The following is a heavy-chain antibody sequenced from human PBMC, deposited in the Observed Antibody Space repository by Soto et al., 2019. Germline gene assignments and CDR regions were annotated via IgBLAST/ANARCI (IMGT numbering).Heavy chain of an antibody. CDR2: INPNSGGT. D-gene: IGHD6-19*01. V-gene: IGHV1-2*04. CDR1: GYTFTGYY. Sequence: AASVKVSCKASGYTFTGYYMHWVRQAPGQGLEWMGWINPNSGGTNYAQKFQGWVTMTRDTSISTAYMELSRLRSDDTAVYYCARGSSGWYGTRAEYFQHWGQGTLVTVSS. CDR3: ARGSSGWYGTRAEYFQH. J-gene: IGHJ1*01.